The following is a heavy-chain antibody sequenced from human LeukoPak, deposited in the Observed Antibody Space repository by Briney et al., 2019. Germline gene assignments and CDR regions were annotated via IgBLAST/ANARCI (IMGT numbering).Heavy chain of an antibody. CDR1: GFRFTDYS. Sequence: GGSLRLSCAASGFRFTDYSMSWVRQAPGKGLEWVAGLGRGGEYKYYADSVKGRFTISRDNSEDTVSLQMNSPRAEDSAIYFCVKDRPCETCMPMDAWGQGTTVTVSS. CDR2: LGRGGEYK. V-gene: IGHV3-23*01. D-gene: IGHD2-2*01. J-gene: IGHJ6*02. CDR3: VKDRPCETCMPMDA.